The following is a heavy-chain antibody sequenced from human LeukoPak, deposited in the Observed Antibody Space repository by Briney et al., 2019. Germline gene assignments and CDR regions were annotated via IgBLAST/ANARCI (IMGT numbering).Heavy chain of an antibody. CDR1: GYTFTSYG. J-gene: IGHJ3*02. D-gene: IGHD3-22*01. CDR3: ARVPVATMIVVVARSAFDI. Sequence: GASVKVSCKASGYTFTSYGISWVRQAPGQGLEWMGWISAYNGNTNYAQKLQGRVTMTTDTSTSTAYMELRSLRSDDTAVYYCARVPVATMIVVVARSAFDIWGQGTMVTVSS. V-gene: IGHV1-18*01. CDR2: ISAYNGNT.